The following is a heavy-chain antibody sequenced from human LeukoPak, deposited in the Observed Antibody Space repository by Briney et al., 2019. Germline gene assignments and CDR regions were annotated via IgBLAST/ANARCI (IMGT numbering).Heavy chain of an antibody. CDR1: GYTFTSYG. CDR2: ISAYNGNT. CDR3: ARDYDILTGSEPIYY. V-gene: IGHV1-18*01. D-gene: IGHD3-9*01. J-gene: IGHJ4*02. Sequence: GASVKVSCKASGYTFTSYGISWVRQAPGQGHEWMGWISAYNGNTNYAQKLQGRVTMTTDTSTSTAYMELRSLRSDDTAVYYCARDYDILTGSEPIYYWGQGTLVTVSS.